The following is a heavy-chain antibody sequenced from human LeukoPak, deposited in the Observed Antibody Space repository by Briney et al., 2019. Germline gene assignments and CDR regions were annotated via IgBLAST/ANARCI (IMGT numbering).Heavy chain of an antibody. V-gene: IGHV3-21*01. CDR3: ARDELKVKSFDP. Sequence: GGSLRLSCAASGFTFSTYSMNWVRQAPGKGLEWVSSISSSSSYIYYADSVKGRFTISRDNAKNSLYLQMNSLRAEDTAVYYCARDELKVKSFDPWGQGTLVTASS. CDR2: ISSSSSYI. D-gene: IGHD3-22*01. J-gene: IGHJ5*02. CDR1: GFTFSTYS.